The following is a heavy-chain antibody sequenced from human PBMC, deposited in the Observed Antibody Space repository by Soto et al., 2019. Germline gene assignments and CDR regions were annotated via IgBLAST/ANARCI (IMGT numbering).Heavy chain of an antibody. D-gene: IGHD6-6*01. Sequence: EVQLLESGGGLVKPGGSLRLSCAASGFTFSSYSMNWVRQAPGKGLEWVSSISSSSSYIYYADSVKGRFTISRDNAKNSLHMQMNSLRAEDTDEYYCASNQLGYGAFDIWGQGTMVTVSS. CDR2: ISSSSSYI. CDR3: ASNQLGYGAFDI. J-gene: IGHJ3*02. CDR1: GFTFSSYS. V-gene: IGHV3-21*01.